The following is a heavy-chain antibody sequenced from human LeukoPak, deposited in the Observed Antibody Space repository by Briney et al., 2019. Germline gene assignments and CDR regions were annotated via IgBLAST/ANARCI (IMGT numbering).Heavy chain of an antibody. CDR3: AKDMRFDWTPYYFDY. CDR1: GFTVSSNY. CDR2: ISGSGGST. Sequence: SGGSLRLSCAASGFTVSSNYMSWVRQAPGKGLEWVSVISGSGGSTYYADSVRGRFTISRDNSKNTLYLQMNSLRAEDTAVYYCAKDMRFDWTPYYFDYWGQGTLVTVSS. J-gene: IGHJ4*02. V-gene: IGHV3-23*01. D-gene: IGHD3-9*01.